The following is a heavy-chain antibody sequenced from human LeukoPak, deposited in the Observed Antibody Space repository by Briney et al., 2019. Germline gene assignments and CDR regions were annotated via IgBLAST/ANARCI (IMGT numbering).Heavy chain of an antibody. CDR2: INHSGST. Sequence: SETLSLTCAVYGGSFSGYYWSWIRQPPGKGLEWIGEINHSGSTNYNPSLRSRVTISVDTSKNQLSLKLSSVTAADTAVYYCARGAGSGWYAGFDIWGQGTMVTVSS. J-gene: IGHJ3*02. D-gene: IGHD6-19*01. V-gene: IGHV4-34*01. CDR1: GGSFSGYY. CDR3: ARGAGSGWYAGFDI.